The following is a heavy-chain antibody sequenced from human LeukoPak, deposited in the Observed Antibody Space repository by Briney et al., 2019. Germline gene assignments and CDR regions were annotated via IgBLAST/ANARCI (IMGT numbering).Heavy chain of an antibody. CDR1: GFTFSSYA. J-gene: IGHJ5*02. D-gene: IGHD6-19*01. CDR2: ISGSGDST. Sequence: GGSLRLSCAASGFTFSSYAMSWVRQAPGKGLEWVSLISGSGDSTYSADSVKGRFTISRDKSKNMLYLQINSLRAEDTAVYYCARHEGIAVGPFAPWGQGTLVTVSS. CDR3: ARHEGIAVGPFAP. V-gene: IGHV3-23*01.